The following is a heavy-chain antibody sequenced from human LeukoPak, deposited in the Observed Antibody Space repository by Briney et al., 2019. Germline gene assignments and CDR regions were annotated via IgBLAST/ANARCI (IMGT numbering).Heavy chain of an antibody. CDR2: IAYDGSNT. CDR3: AKDWFGKLPDAFDI. CDR1: GFTFSSYA. Sequence: GPLRLSCAVSGFTFSSYAMHWVRQAPGKGLEWVAVIAYDGSNTYYADPVKGRFTISRDNSKNTLYLQMNSLRAEDTAVYYCAKDWFGKLPDAFDIWGQGTMVTVSS. D-gene: IGHD3-10*01. J-gene: IGHJ3*02. V-gene: IGHV3-30-3*01.